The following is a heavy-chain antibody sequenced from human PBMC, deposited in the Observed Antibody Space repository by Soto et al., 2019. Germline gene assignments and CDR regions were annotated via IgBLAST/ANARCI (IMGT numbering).Heavy chain of an antibody. CDR3: ARSSSWYGDSFDY. J-gene: IGHJ4*02. Sequence: QVQLQESGPGLVKPSQTLSLTCTVSGCSIRSGDYYWGWVRQHPGKGLEWIGYIYHSGSTHYNPSTKSRVTPSVDTSKNQFSLKLNSVTAADTAVYYCARSSSWYGDSFDYWGQGTLVTVSS. CDR2: IYHSGST. V-gene: IGHV4-31*03. D-gene: IGHD6-13*01. CDR1: GCSIRSGDYY.